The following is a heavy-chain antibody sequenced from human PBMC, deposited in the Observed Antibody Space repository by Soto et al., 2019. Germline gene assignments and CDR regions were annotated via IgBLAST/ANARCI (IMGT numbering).Heavy chain of an antibody. CDR1: GGTFSSYA. CDR3: AVRYSSSLVGSTYYYGMDV. Sequence: QVQLVQSGAEVKKPGSSVKVSCKASGGTFSSYAISWVRQAPGQGLEWMGGIIPIFGTANYAQKFQGRVTITADEATCTAYMELSILRSEDTAVYYCAVRYSSSLVGSTYYYGMDVWGQGTTVTVSS. J-gene: IGHJ6*02. CDR2: IIPIFGTA. D-gene: IGHD6-6*01. V-gene: IGHV1-69*01.